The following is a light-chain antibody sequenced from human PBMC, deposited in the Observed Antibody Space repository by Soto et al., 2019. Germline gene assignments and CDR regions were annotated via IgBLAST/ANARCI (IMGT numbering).Light chain of an antibody. CDR3: QQFYNYPIT. V-gene: IGKV1-5*03. CDR2: KAS. J-gene: IGKJ5*01. Sequence: DIQMTQSPSTLSGSVVDRLTMPCRASQTISSWSAWNQQKPVTAPKLLIYKASTLKSGVPSRFSGSGSGTEFTLTISSLQAADFATYYCQQFYNYPITFGHGTRLEIK. CDR1: QTISSW.